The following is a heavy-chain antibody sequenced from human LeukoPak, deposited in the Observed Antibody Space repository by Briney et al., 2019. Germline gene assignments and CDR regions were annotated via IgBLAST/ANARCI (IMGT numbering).Heavy chain of an antibody. V-gene: IGHV3-23*01. CDR1: GFIFNNFG. CDR3: AKGSSGYFADL. CDR2: INDGGGT. D-gene: IGHD3-22*01. J-gene: IGHJ5*02. Sequence: GGSLRLSCTASGFIFNNFGLMWVRQAPGKGLEWVSAINDGGGTTYADFVKGRFTISRDNSKNTLFLRMNSLRAEDTALYYCAKGSSGYFADLWGQGTLVTASS.